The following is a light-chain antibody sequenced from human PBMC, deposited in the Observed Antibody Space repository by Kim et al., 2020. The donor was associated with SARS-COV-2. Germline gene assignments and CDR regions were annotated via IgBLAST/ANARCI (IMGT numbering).Light chain of an antibody. CDR1: QSVGNF. CDR2: DAY. Sequence: LSRGERATLACRTSQSVGNFLAWYQQRPRQAPRLLMYDAYMRASVIPTMFSGRGSGTDFILTVSNPEPEDFAIYYCQQRYSWPLTFGGGTKGDI. J-gene: IGKJ4*01. V-gene: IGKV3-11*01. CDR3: QQRYSWPLT.